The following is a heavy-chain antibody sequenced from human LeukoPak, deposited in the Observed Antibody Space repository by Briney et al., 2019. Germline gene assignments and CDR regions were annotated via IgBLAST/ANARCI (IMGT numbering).Heavy chain of an antibody. CDR3: ARLGSRPYFDY. CDR1: GGSISSSSYY. J-gene: IGHJ4*02. Sequence: SETLSLTCTVSGGSISSSSYYWGWIRQPPGKGLEWIGSIYYSGSTYYNPSLKSRVTISVDTSKNQFSLKLSSVTAADTAVYYCARLGSRPYFDYWGQGTLVTVSS. D-gene: IGHD2-15*01. V-gene: IGHV4-39*01. CDR2: IYYSGST.